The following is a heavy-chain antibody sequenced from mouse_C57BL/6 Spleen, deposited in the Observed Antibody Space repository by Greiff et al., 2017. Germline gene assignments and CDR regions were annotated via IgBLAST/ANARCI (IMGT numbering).Heavy chain of an antibody. CDR2: IRLKSDNYAT. V-gene: IGHV6-3*01. D-gene: IGHD1-1*01. CDR1: GFTFSNYW. Sequence: EVKLVESGGGLVQPGGSMKLSCVASGFTFSNYWMNWVRQSPEKGLEWVAQIRLKSDNYATHYAESVKGRFTISRDDSKSSVYLQMNNLRAEDTGIYYCTGNPLYYYGSSYGYFDVWGTGTTVTVSS. CDR3: TGNPLYYYGSSYGYFDV. J-gene: IGHJ1*03.